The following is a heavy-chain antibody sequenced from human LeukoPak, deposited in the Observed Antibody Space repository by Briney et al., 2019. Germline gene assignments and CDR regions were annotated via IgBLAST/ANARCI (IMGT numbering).Heavy chain of an antibody. J-gene: IGHJ4*02. Sequence: PGGSLRLSCAASGFTFSSYAMSWVRQAPGKGLEWVSAISGSGGSTYYADSVKGRFTISRDNSKNTLYLQMNSLRAEDTAVYYCAKVGGKSYYYDSSGYYEFDCWGQGTLVTVSS. CDR3: AKVGGKSYYYDSSGYYEFDC. V-gene: IGHV3-23*01. D-gene: IGHD3-22*01. CDR2: ISGSGGST. CDR1: GFTFSSYA.